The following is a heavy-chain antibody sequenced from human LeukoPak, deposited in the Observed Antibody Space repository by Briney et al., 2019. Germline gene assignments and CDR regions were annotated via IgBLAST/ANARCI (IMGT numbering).Heavy chain of an antibody. Sequence: PGGSLRLSCAASGFTFSSYSMNWVRQAPGKGPEWVSSISSSSSYIYYADSVKGRFTISRDNAKNSLYLQMNSLRAEDTAVYYCAREYYDFWSGSQYYFDYWGQGTLVTVSS. CDR2: ISSSSSYI. CDR3: AREYYDFWSGSQYYFDY. J-gene: IGHJ4*02. D-gene: IGHD3-3*01. CDR1: GFTFSSYS. V-gene: IGHV3-21*01.